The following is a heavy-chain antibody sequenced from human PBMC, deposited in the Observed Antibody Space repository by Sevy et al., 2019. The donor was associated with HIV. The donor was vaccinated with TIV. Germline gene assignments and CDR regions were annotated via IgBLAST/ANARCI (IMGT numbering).Heavy chain of an antibody. CDR1: GFTFSNYW. Sequence: GGSLRLSCAASGFTFSNYWMSWVRQAPGEGLEWVASIKQDGREKHYVDSVKGRFTVSRDNANNSLYLQVNSLRAEDTAVYYCARGSGYSGLYYFDYWGQGTLVTVSS. CDR3: ARGSGYSGLYYFDY. D-gene: IGHD3-22*01. V-gene: IGHV3-7*01. CDR2: IKQDGREK. J-gene: IGHJ4*02.